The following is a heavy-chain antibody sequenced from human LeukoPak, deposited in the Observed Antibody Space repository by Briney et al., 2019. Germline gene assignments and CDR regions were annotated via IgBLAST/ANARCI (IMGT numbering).Heavy chain of an antibody. D-gene: IGHD4-17*01. CDR1: GFPFSSYA. Sequence: PGGSLRLSCAASGFPFSSYAMSWVRQAPGKGLELVSAVSYTGGMTYYADSVKGRFTISRDNSKNTLYLQMNGLRAEDTAVYYCAKDGRSDLGDHHEYFDYWGQGTLVTVSS. V-gene: IGHV3-23*01. J-gene: IGHJ4*02. CDR2: VSYTGGMT. CDR3: AKDGRSDLGDHHEYFDY.